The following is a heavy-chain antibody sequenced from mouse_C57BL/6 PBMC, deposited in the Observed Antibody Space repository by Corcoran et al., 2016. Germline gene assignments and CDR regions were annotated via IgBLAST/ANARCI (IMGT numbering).Heavy chain of an antibody. CDR3: ARDGLLRNAMDY. Sequence: QIQLVQSGPELKKPGETVKLSCTASRYTFTTYGMSWVKQAPGKGLKWMGWINTYSGVPTYADDFKGRFAFSLETSASTAYLQINNLKNEDTATYFCARDGLLRNAMDYWGQGTSVTVSS. CDR2: INTYSGVP. D-gene: IGHD1-1*01. J-gene: IGHJ4*01. V-gene: IGHV9-3*01. CDR1: RYTFTTYG.